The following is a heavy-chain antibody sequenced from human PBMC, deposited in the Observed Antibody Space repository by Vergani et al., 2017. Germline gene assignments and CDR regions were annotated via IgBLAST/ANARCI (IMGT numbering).Heavy chain of an antibody. J-gene: IGHJ4*02. CDR1: GGSFSGYY. D-gene: IGHD3-3*01. CDR3: ARGASGYDFWSAYYTGLDY. Sequence: QVQLQQWGAGLLKPSETLSLTCAVYGGSFSGYYWGWIRQPPGKGLEWIGSIYYSGNTFYNPSLKSRVTISVDTSKNQFSLKLSSVTAADTAVYYCARGASGYDFWSAYYTGLDYWGQGTLVTVSS. CDR2: IYYSGNT. V-gene: IGHV4-34*01.